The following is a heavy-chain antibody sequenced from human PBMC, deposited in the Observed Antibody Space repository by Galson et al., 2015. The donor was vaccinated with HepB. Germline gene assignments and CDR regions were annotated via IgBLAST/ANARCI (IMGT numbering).Heavy chain of an antibody. D-gene: IGHD6-13*01. V-gene: IGHV3-33*08. Sequence: SLRLSCAASGFTFSSYGMHWVRQAPGKGLEWVAVIWYDGSNKYYADSVKGRFTISRDNSKNTLYLQMNSLRAEDTAVYYCARDDGPGIAAAGTGPFDYWGQGTLVTVSS. J-gene: IGHJ4*02. CDR2: IWYDGSNK. CDR1: GFTFSSYG. CDR3: ARDDGPGIAAAGTGPFDY.